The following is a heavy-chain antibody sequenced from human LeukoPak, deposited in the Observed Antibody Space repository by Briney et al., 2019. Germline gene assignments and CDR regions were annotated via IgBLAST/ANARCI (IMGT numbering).Heavy chain of an antibody. CDR1: GYTSTGYH. Sequence: PRASVKVSCKASGYTSTGYHMHWVRQAPGQRPEWMGWINTGNGNTKYSQKFQGRVTISRDTSANTAYMEVSSLRSEDTAVYYCARGAAEGLDRWGQGTLVTVSS. V-gene: IGHV1-3*04. CDR3: ARGAAEGLDR. D-gene: IGHD6-13*01. J-gene: IGHJ5*02. CDR2: INTGNGNT.